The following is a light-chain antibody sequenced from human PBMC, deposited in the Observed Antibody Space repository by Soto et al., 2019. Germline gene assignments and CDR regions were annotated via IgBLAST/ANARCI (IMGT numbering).Light chain of an antibody. V-gene: IGKV3-15*01. J-gene: IGKJ1*01. CDR3: QQYNNWPWT. CDR2: AAS. Sequence: EIGLTQSPGTLSLSPGERATLSCRASQSVGSSHLAWYQQKPGQAPRLLIFAASTWATGIPARFRGSGSGTEFTLTISSLQSEDFAVYYCQQYNNWPWTFGQGTKVDIK. CDR1: QSVGSSH.